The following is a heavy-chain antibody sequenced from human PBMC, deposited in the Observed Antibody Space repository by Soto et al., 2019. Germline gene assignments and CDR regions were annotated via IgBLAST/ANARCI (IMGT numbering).Heavy chain of an antibody. Sequence: SETLSLTCAVYGGSFSGYYWSWIRQPPGKGLEWIGEINHSGSTNYNPSLKSRVTIPVDTSKNQFSLKLSSVTAADTAVYYCARVRRVYYGMDVWGQGTTVTFSS. CDR1: GGSFSGYY. V-gene: IGHV4-34*01. CDR3: ARVRRVYYGMDV. CDR2: INHSGST. J-gene: IGHJ6*02.